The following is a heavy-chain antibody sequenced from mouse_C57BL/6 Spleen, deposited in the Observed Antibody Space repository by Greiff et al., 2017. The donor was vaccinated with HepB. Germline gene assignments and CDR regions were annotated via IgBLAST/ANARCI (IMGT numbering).Heavy chain of an antibody. CDR3: TRITTVVGDYAMDY. CDR1: GFTFSDAW. V-gene: IGHV6-6*01. CDR2: IRNKANNHAT. Sequence: EVMLVESGGGLVQPGGSMKLSCAASGFTFSDAWMDWVRQSPEKGLEWVAEIRNKANNHATYYAESVKGRFTISRDDSKSSVYLQMNSLRAEDTGIYYCTRITTVVGDYAMDYWGQGTSVTVSS. D-gene: IGHD1-1*01. J-gene: IGHJ4*01.